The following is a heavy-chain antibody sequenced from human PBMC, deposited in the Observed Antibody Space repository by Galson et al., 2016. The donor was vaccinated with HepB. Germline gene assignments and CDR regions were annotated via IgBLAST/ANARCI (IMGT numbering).Heavy chain of an antibody. CDR3: TRVRWPADY. CDR1: GDSISRSYF. J-gene: IGHJ4*02. D-gene: IGHD6-13*01. Sequence: SETLSLTCTVSGDSISRSYFWGWIRQPPGKGLEWIGNIYYTGSTYYNPSHKSRVTISADTSKNQFSLHLRSVTAADTAVYYCTRVRWPADYWGQGTLAAVSS. V-gene: IGHV4-39*02. CDR2: IYYTGST.